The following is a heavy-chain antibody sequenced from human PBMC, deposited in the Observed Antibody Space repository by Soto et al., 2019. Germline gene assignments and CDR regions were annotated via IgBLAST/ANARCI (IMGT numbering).Heavy chain of an antibody. CDR2: INPGGGST. J-gene: IGHJ4*02. Sequence: QVQLVQSGAEVKKPGASVRVSCKASGYTFTIYYMHWVRQAPGQGLEWIGIINPGGGSTSYAPKLHGRVTMTRDTSTSTVYMELSSLRSEDTAVYYCARGLAVAYSPALLWGQGTLVTVSS. D-gene: IGHD6-19*01. CDR1: GYTFTIYY. V-gene: IGHV1-46*01. CDR3: ARGLAVAYSPALL.